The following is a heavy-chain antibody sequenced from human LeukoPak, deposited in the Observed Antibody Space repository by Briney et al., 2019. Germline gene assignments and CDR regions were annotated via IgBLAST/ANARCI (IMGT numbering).Heavy chain of an antibody. CDR2: ISDDGRRK. CDR1: GFSFISYG. Sequence: PGGSLRLSCAASGFSFISYGMHWVRQAPGKGLEWVGVISDDGRRKDYADSVKGRFTISRDNSKDTLYLQMNSLRAEDTAVYYCAKLPTSAGDYVYMDYWGQGTLVTVSS. J-gene: IGHJ4*02. V-gene: IGHV3-30*18. D-gene: IGHD3-16*01. CDR3: AKLPTSAGDYVYMDY.